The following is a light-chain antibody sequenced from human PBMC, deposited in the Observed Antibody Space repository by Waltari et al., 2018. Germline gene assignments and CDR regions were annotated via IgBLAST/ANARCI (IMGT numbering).Light chain of an antibody. V-gene: IGLV2-14*02. Sequence: QSALTQPAPVSGSPGQSITISCTGTSSDVGSYNLVSRYQQHPGKAPKLMIYEVSNRPSGVSNRFSGSKSGNTASLTISGLQAEDEADYYCSSYTSSSTVVFGGGTKLTVL. CDR2: EVS. CDR3: SSYTSSSTVV. CDR1: SSDVGSYNL. J-gene: IGLJ2*01.